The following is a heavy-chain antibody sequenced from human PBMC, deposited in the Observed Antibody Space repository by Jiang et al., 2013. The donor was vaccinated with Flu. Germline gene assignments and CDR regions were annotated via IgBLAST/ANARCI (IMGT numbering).Heavy chain of an antibody. Sequence: EVQLLESGGGLVKPGRSLRLSCTASGFTFGDYAMSWFRQAPGKGLEWVGFIRSKAYGGTTEYAASVKGGFTISRDDSKSIAYLQMNSLKTEDTAVYYCTRAERGYSGYDVFDYWGQGTLVTVSS. V-gene: IGHV3-49*05. D-gene: IGHD5-12*01. J-gene: IGHJ4*02. CDR2: IRSKAYGGTT. CDR1: GFTFGDYA. CDR3: TRAERGYSGYDVFDY.